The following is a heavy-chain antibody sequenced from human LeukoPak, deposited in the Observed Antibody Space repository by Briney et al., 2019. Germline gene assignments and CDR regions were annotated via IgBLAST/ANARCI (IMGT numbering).Heavy chain of an antibody. D-gene: IGHD6-19*01. CDR3: ARHGGGWSNYFDP. CDR1: GFMFSNYW. Sequence: GGSLRLSCAASGFMFSNYWMSWVRQAPGKGLEWVANIKEDGSDKYYVDSVKGRFTISRDNTKNSLYLQMNSLRVEDTAVYLCARHGGGWSNYFDPWGQGTLVTVSS. V-gene: IGHV3-7*04. J-gene: IGHJ5*02. CDR2: IKEDGSDK.